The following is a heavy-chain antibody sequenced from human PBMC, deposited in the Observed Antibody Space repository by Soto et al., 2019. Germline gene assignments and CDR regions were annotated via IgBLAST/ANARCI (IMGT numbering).Heavy chain of an antibody. CDR3: AKGRSSMIVVVMDY. V-gene: IGHV3-9*01. CDR1: GFNFDDSA. Sequence: LRLSCVASGFNFDDSAMNWVRQVPGKGLEWVSGIIWNSGHILYADSVKGRFTISRDNAKKSLYLELNSLRPEDTALYYCAKGRSSMIVVVMDYWGQGTPVTVSS. CDR2: IIWNSGHI. D-gene: IGHD3-22*01. J-gene: IGHJ4*02.